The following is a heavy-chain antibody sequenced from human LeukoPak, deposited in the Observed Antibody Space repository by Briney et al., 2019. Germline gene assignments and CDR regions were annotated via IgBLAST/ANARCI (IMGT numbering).Heavy chain of an antibody. CDR2: IYYSGST. J-gene: IGHJ3*02. CDR3: ARQLTTVVDI. D-gene: IGHD1-1*01. V-gene: IGHV4-39*01. CDR1: GGSISSSSYY. Sequence: SETLSLTCTVSGGSISSSSYYWGWIRQPPGKGLEWIGSIYYSGSTYYNPPLKSRVTISVDTSKNQFSLKLRSVTAADTAVYYCARQLTTVVDIWGQGTMVTVSS.